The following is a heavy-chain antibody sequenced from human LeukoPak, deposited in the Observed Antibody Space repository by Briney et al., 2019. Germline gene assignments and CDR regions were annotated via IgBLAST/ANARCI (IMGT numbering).Heavy chain of an antibody. Sequence: ASVKVSCKASGYTFTGYYMHWVRQAPGQGLEWMGWINPNSGGTNYAQKFQGRVTMTRDTSISTAYMELSRLRSDDTAVYYCARVPSPSHYDFWSGYYKYYYYIDVWGKGTTVTVSS. CDR2: INPNSGGT. D-gene: IGHD3-3*01. J-gene: IGHJ6*03. V-gene: IGHV1-2*02. CDR1: GYTFTGYY. CDR3: ARVPSPSHYDFWSGYYKYYYYIDV.